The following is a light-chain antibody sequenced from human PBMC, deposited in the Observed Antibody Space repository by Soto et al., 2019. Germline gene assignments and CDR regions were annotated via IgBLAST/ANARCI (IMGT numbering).Light chain of an antibody. CDR1: SSDVGNYDY. Sequence: QSALTQPPSASGSPGQSVTISCTGTSSDVGNYDYISWYLQRPGKAPKFIIYEVNKRPSGVPDRFFGSKSGNTASLTVSGLQAEDEADYYCSSYAGSNNYVFGTGTKLTVL. V-gene: IGLV2-8*01. J-gene: IGLJ1*01. CDR3: SSYAGSNNYV. CDR2: EVN.